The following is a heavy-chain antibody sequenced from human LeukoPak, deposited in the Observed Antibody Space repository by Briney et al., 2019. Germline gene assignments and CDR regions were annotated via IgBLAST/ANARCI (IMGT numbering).Heavy chain of an antibody. Sequence: SETLSLTCAVYGGSFSGYYWSWIRQPPGKGLEWIGEINHSGSTNYNPSLKSRVAISVDTSKNQFSLKLSSVTAADTAVYYCARGRSYCSGGSCYPPYYSMDVWGQGTTVTVSS. V-gene: IGHV4-34*01. CDR1: GGSFSGYY. J-gene: IGHJ6*02. CDR3: ARGRSYCSGGSCYPPYYSMDV. D-gene: IGHD2-15*01. CDR2: INHSGST.